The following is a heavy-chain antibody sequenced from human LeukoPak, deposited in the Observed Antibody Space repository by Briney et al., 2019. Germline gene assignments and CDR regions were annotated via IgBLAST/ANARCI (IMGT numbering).Heavy chain of an antibody. CDR2: IWYDGSNK. CDR1: GFTFSSYG. V-gene: IGHV3-33*01. J-gene: IGHJ1*01. D-gene: IGHD5-24*01. CDR3: ARGDGYNDAEYLQH. Sequence: GRSLRLSCAASGFTFSSYGMHWVRQAPGKGLEWVAVIWYDGSNKYYGDSVKGRFTISRDNSKKTLYLQTNSLRVEDTAVSYCARGDGYNDAEYLQHWGQGTLVTVS.